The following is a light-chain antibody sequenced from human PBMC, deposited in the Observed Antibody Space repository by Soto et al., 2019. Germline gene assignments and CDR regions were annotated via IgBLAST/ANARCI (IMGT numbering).Light chain of an antibody. J-gene: IGKJ1*01. CDR1: QSISSW. CDR2: DAS. Sequence: DIQMTQSPSTLSASVGDRVTITCRASQSISSWLAWYQQKPGKAPKLLIYDASSLESGVPSRFSDSGSGTKFTLTISSLQPDVLGTYFCQQYNSYSLTFGQGTKEEIK. V-gene: IGKV1-5*01. CDR3: QQYNSYSLT.